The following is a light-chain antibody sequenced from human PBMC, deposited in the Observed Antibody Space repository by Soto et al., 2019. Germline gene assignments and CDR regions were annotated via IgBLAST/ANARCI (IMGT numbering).Light chain of an antibody. Sequence: QSVLTQPPSVSGAPGQRVTISCTGSNSNIGTGYDVHWYQQLPGSAPKLLIYDDDNRPSGVPDRFSASKSGASASLAITGLQAEDEAEYDCHSYDSSLSAVIFGGGTKLTVL. CDR1: NSNIGTGYD. CDR2: DDD. CDR3: HSYDSSLSAVI. J-gene: IGLJ2*01. V-gene: IGLV1-40*01.